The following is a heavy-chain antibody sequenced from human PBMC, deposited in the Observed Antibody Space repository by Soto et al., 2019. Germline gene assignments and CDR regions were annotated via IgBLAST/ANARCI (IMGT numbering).Heavy chain of an antibody. D-gene: IGHD2-2*01. CDR2: INPSGGST. Sequence: GASVKVSCTASGYTFTSYYMHWVRQAPGQGLEWMGIINPSGGSTSYAQKFQGRVTMTRDTSTSTVYMELSSLRSEDTAVYYCARAPNFVVGRGPRAYYYMDVWGKGTTVTVSS. V-gene: IGHV1-46*03. CDR3: ARAPNFVVGRGPRAYYYMDV. CDR1: GYTFTSYY. J-gene: IGHJ6*03.